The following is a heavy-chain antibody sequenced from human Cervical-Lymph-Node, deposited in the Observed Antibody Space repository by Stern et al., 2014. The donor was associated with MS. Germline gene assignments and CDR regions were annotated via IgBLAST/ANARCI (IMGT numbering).Heavy chain of an antibody. V-gene: IGHV3-7*01. CDR1: GFNFGNFW. CDR2: INHDGSNR. CDR3: ARLSLGY. J-gene: IGHJ4*02. Sequence: EVHLVESGGGLVQPGGSLRLSCTASGFNFGNFWMTWVRQAPGKGLECVANINHDGSNRNYVDSVKGRFTISRDNAKNSLFLQMNSLRVEDTAVYYCARLSLGYWGQGMLVTVSS.